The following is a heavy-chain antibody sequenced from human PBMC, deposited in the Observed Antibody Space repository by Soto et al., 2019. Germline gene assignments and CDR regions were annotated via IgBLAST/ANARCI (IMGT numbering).Heavy chain of an antibody. CDR2: IYYSGST. CDR1: GGSISSYY. D-gene: IGHD1-20*01. CDR3: ASISITQNTWVFDY. J-gene: IGHJ4*02. V-gene: IGHV4-59*01. Sequence: SETLSLTCTVSGGSISSYYWSWIRQPPGKGLEWIGYIYYSGSTNYNPSLKSRVTISVDTSKNPFSLKLSSVTAADTAVYYCASISITQNTWVFDYWGQGTLVTVSS.